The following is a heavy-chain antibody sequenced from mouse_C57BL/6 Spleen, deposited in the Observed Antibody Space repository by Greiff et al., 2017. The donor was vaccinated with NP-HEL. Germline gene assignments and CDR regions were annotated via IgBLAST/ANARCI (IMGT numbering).Heavy chain of an antibody. CDR3: ARKGDLYYYAMDY. J-gene: IGHJ4*01. Sequence: EVHLVESGGGLVQPGGSLKLSCAASGFTFSDYYMYWVRQTPEKRLEWVAYISNGGGSTYYPDTVKGRFTISRDNAKNTLYLQMSRLKSEDTAMYYCARKGDLYYYAMDYWGQGTSVTVSS. V-gene: IGHV5-12*01. CDR1: GFTFSDYY. CDR2: ISNGGGST.